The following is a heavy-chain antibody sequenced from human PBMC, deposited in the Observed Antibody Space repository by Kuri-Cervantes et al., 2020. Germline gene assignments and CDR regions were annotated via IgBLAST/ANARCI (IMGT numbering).Heavy chain of an antibody. V-gene: IGHV4-30-4*01. CDR1: GGSISSGDYY. D-gene: IGHD4-23*01. CDR3: ARDPETTTVVRTSALYFDL. CDR2: IYYSGST. Sequence: LRLSCTVSGGSISSGDYYWSWIRQPPGKGLEWIGYIYYSGSTYYNPSLKSRVTISVDTSKNQFSLKLSSVTAADTAVYYCARDPETTTVVRTSALYFDLWGRGTRGTVSS. J-gene: IGHJ2*01.